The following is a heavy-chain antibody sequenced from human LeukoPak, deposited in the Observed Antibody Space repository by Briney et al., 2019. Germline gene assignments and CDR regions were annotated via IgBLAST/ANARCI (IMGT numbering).Heavy chain of an antibody. V-gene: IGHV1-18*01. Sequence: GASVKVSCKASGGTFTSYGISWVRQAPGQGLEWMGWISAYNGNTNYAQKLQGRVTMTTDTSTSTAYMELRSLRSDDTAVYYCARSSGSGSHTLRFDPWGQGTLVTVSS. CDR3: ARSSGSGSHTLRFDP. CDR1: GGTFTSYG. J-gene: IGHJ5*02. CDR2: ISAYNGNT. D-gene: IGHD3-10*01.